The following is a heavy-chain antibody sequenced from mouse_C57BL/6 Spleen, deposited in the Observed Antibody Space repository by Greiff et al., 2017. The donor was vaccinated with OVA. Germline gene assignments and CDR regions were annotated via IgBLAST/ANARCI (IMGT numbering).Heavy chain of an antibody. CDR2: IDPETGGT. CDR3: TRVFTTVVAAWFAY. D-gene: IGHD1-1*01. CDR1: GYTFTDYE. V-gene: IGHV1-15*01. J-gene: IGHJ3*01. Sequence: VQLQQSGAELVRPGASVTLSCKASGYTFTDYEMHWVKQTPVHGLEWIGAIDPETGGTAYNQKFKGKAILTADKSSSTAYMELRSLTSEDSAVYYCTRVFTTVVAAWFAYWGQGTLVTVSA.